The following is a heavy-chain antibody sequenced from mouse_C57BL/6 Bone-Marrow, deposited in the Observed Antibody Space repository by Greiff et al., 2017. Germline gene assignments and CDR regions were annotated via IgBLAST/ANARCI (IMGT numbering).Heavy chain of an antibody. CDR1: GFPITSGYY. D-gene: IGHD1-1*01. CDR3: AGDRVLLRY. V-gene: IGHV12-3*01. Sequence: KLQDSGPGLVKPSQSLFLTCSITGFPITSGYYWIWIRQSPGKPLEWMGYIPHSGETFYNPSLPSPISITRETSKNQFFLQLNSVTTEDTAMYYCAGDRVLLRYRGQGNTLTVSA. CDR2: IPHSGET. J-gene: IGHJ2*01.